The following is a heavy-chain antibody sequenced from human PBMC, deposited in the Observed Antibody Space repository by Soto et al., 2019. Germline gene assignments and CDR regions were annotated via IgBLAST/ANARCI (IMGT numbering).Heavy chain of an antibody. CDR3: ARALGITGTTVYFDY. CDR1: GFTFSSYA. CDR2: ISYDGSNK. V-gene: IGHV3-30-3*01. D-gene: IGHD1-7*01. J-gene: IGHJ4*02. Sequence: GGSLRLSCAASGFTFSSYAMHWVRQAPGKGLEWVAVISYDGSNKYYADSVKGRFTISRDNSKNTLYLQMNSLRAEDTAVYYCARALGITGTTVYFDYWGQGTLVTVSS.